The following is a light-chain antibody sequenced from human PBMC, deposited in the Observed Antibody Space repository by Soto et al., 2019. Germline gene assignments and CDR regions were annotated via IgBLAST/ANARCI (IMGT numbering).Light chain of an antibody. CDR1: QSVSSSY. J-gene: IGKJ1*01. Sequence: IVFTPSPGPLSLSSGGKAPLSFRASQSVSSSYLAWYQQRPGQAPRLLIYGASNRATDIPDRFSGSGSRSEFTLTISSLQPDDFATYYCQQYNSYSRTFGQGTKVDIK. CDR2: GAS. CDR3: QQYNSYSRT. V-gene: IGKV3-20*01.